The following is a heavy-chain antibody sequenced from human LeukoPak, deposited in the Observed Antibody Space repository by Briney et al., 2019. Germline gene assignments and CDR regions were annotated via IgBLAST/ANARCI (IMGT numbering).Heavy chain of an antibody. CDR1: GFTFSNAW. D-gene: IGHD1-26*01. J-gene: IGHJ4*02. CDR3: ARDSVGVPTDFDY. V-gene: IGHV3-15*07. Sequence: PGGSLRLSCAASGFTFSNAWMNWVRQAPGKGLEWVGRIKSKTDGGTTDYAAPVKGRFTISRDDSKNTLYLQMDSLRAEDTAVYYCARDSVGVPTDFDYWGQGTLVTVSS. CDR2: IKSKTDGGTT.